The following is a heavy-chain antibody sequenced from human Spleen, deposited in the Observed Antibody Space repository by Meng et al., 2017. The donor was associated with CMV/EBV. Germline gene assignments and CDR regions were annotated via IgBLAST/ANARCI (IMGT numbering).Heavy chain of an antibody. Sequence: SVKVSCKASGGTFSSYAISWVRQAPGQGLEWMGGIIPILGIANYAQKFQGRVTITTDESTSTASMELSSLRSEDTAVYYCAGGNSGTYYRFDYWGQGTLVTVSS. J-gene: IGHJ4*02. D-gene: IGHD1-26*01. CDR3: AGGNSGTYYRFDY. CDR1: GGTFSSYA. V-gene: IGHV1-69*10. CDR2: IIPILGIA.